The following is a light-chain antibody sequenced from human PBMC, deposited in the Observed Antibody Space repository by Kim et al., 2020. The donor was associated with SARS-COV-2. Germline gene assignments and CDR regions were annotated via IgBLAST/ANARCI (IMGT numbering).Light chain of an antibody. CDR2: LNSDGSH. J-gene: IGLJ2*01. CDR1: SGHSSYA. Sequence: QPVLTQSPSASASLGASVKLTCTLSSGHSSYAIAWRQQQPEKGPRYLMKLNSDGSHSKGDGIPDRFSGSSSGAERYLTISSLQSEDEADYYCQTWGTGNVVFGGGTQLTVL. CDR3: QTWGTGNVV. V-gene: IGLV4-69*01.